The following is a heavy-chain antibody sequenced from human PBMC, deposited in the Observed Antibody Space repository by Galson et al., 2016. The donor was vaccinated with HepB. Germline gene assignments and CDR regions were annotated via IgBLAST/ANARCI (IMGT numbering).Heavy chain of an antibody. CDR3: ARAKARLSWISLTPY. J-gene: IGHJ4*02. V-gene: IGHV1-46*01. CDR1: GYTFTSYY. CDR2: INPRDGST. D-gene: IGHD2-2*03. Sequence: SVKVSCKASGYTFTSYYMHWVRQAPGQGLEWMGIINPRDGSTNYAQKFQGRVTMTRDTSTSTVYMELSSLRSEDTAVFYCARAKARLSWISLTPYWGQGTPVSVSS.